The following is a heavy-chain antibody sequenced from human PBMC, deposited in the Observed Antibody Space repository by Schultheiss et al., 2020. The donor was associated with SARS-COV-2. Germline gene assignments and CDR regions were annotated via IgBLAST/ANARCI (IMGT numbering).Heavy chain of an antibody. CDR1: GFTFSSYA. CDR3: ARELKVPAAPGYYYYYMDV. J-gene: IGHJ6*03. D-gene: IGHD2-2*01. V-gene: IGHV3-30*04. CDR2: ISYDGSNK. Sequence: GESLKISCAASGFTFSSYAMHWVRQAPGKGLEWVAVISYDGSNKYYADSVRGRFTISRDNSKNTLYLQINSLRAEDTAVYYCARELKVPAAPGYYYYYMDVWGKGTTVTVSS.